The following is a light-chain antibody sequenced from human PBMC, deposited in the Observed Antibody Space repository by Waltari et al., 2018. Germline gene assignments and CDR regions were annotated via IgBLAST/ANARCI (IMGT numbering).Light chain of an antibody. CDR1: QSLLQSNGYNS. CDR3: MQDLQTPGT. V-gene: IGKV2-28*01. J-gene: IGKJ2*01. CDR2: LGS. Sequence: DIVMTQSPLSLPVTPGEPASISCRSSQSLLQSNGYNSLDWYLQKPGQSPQLLIYLGSNRASGVPDRFSGSGSGTDYTWKISRVEAEDVGVYYCMQDLQTPGTFGQGTKLEI.